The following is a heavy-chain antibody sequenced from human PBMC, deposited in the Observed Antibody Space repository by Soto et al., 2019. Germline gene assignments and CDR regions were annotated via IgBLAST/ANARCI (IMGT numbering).Heavy chain of an antibody. CDR1: GGSISSSSYY. CDR2: IYYSGST. D-gene: IGHD3-22*01. CDR3: AREYYYDSSGYYYPFDY. V-gene: IGHV4-39*01. Sequence: SETLSLTCTVSGGSISSSSYYWGWIRQPPGKGLEWIGSIYYSGSTYYNPSLKSRVTISVDTSKNQFSLKLSSVTAADTAVYYCAREYYYDSSGYYYPFDYWGQGTLVTVSS. J-gene: IGHJ4*02.